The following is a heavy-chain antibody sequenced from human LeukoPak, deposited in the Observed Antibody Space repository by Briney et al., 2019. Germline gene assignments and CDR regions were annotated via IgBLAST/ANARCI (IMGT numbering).Heavy chain of an antibody. J-gene: IGHJ4*02. Sequence: PSETLSLTCTVSGGSISGYYWSRIRQPPGKGLEWLGYIYYSGSTNYNPSLKSRVTISVDTSKNQFSLKLSSVTAADTAVYYCARDIVVVPAAIDYFDYWGQGTLVTVSS. CDR2: IYYSGST. D-gene: IGHD2-2*01. CDR1: GGSISGYY. V-gene: IGHV4-59*01. CDR3: ARDIVVVPAAIDYFDY.